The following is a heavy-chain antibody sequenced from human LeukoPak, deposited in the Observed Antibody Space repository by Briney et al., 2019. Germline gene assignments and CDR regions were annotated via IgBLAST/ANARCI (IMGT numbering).Heavy chain of an antibody. CDR3: ARDPSGRGMDV. V-gene: IGHV3-13*01. Sequence: GGSLRLSCAASGFTFSSHDMQWVRQVIGKGLEWVSAIGIAGDTHYSGSVKGRFTISRENAKNSLYLLMNSLRAGDTAVYYCARDPSGRGMDVWGQGTTVTVSS. CDR2: IGIAGDT. D-gene: IGHD6-19*01. CDR1: GFTFSSHD. J-gene: IGHJ6*02.